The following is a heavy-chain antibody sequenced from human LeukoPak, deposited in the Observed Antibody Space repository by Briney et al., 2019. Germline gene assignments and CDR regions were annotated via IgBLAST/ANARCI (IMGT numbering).Heavy chain of an antibody. D-gene: IGHD2-2*01. V-gene: IGHV3-21*01. CDR1: GFTFSSYS. CDR2: ISSSSSYI. CDR3: ASVPPPPYCSSTSCYRPYYYYYMDV. J-gene: IGHJ6*03. Sequence: GGSLRLSCAASGFTFSSYSMNWVRQAPGKGLEWVSSISSSSSYIYYADSVKGRFTISRDNAKNSLYLQMNSLRAEDTAVYYCASVPPPPYCSSTSCYRPYYYYYMDVWGKGTTVTVSS.